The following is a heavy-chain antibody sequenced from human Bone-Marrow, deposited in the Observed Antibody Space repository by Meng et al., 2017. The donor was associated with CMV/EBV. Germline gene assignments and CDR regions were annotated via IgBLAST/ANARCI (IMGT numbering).Heavy chain of an antibody. Sequence: ASVKVSCKASGYTFTSYYMHWVRQATGQGLEWMGWMNPNSGNTGYAQKFQGRVTMTRNTSISTAYMELSSLRSEDTAVYYCARTSGLTIFGVSGYYYYGMDVWGQGTTVTGSS. CDR1: GYTFTSYY. CDR3: ARTSGLTIFGVSGYYYYGMDV. J-gene: IGHJ6*01. D-gene: IGHD3-3*01. V-gene: IGHV1-8*02. CDR2: MNPNSGNT.